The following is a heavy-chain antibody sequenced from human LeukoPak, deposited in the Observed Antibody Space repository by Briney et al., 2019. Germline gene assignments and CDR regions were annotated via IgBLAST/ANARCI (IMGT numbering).Heavy chain of an antibody. V-gene: IGHV1-46*01. CDR1: GYTFTSYY. CDR2: INPSGGST. J-gene: IGHJ4*02. CDR3: ARERSGDTLGY. D-gene: IGHD2-21*01. Sequence: ASVKVSCKASGYTFTSYYMHWVRRAPGQGVEWMGIINPSGGSTSYAQKFQGRVTMTRDTSTSTVYMELSSLRSEDTAVYYCARERSGDTLGYWGQGTLVTVSS.